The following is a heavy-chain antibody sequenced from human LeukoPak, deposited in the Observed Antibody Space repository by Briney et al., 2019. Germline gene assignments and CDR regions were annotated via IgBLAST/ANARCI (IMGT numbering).Heavy chain of an antibody. J-gene: IGHJ6*02. Sequence: GGSLRLSCAASGFTFSDYYMSWIRQAPGKGLEWVSYISSSGSTIYYADSVKGRFTISRDNAKNSLYLQMNSLRAEDTAVYYCARDRVGYCSCTSCYNYYYGMDVWGQGTTVTVSS. CDR1: GFTFSDYY. CDR2: ISSSGSTI. D-gene: IGHD2-2*01. CDR3: ARDRVGYCSCTSCYNYYYGMDV. V-gene: IGHV3-11*01.